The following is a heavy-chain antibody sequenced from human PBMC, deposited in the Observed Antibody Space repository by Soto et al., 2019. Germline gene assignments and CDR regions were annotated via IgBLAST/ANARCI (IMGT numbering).Heavy chain of an antibody. V-gene: IGHV1-18*01. J-gene: IGHJ1*01. CDR1: GYTFTSYG. D-gene: IGHD3-3*01. CDR3: ASRESGYLKDEYFQH. Sequence: ASVKVSCKASGYTFTSYGISWVRQAPGQGLEWMGWISAYNGNTNYAQKLQGRVTMTTDTSTSTAYMELRSLRSDDTAVYYCASRESGYLKDEYFQHWGQGTLVTVSS. CDR2: ISAYNGNT.